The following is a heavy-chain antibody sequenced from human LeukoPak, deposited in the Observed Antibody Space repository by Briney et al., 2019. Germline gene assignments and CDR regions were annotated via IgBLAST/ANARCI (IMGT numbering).Heavy chain of an antibody. CDR1: GGSISSYY. V-gene: IGHV4-59*01. CDR3: AREEFPGNAFDI. CDR2: IYYSGST. Sequence: PSETLSLTCTVSGGSISSYYWSWIRQPPGKGLEWIGYIYYSGSTNYNPSLKSRVTISVDTSKNQFSLKLSSVTAADTAVYYCAREEFPGNAFDIWGQGTMVTVSS. J-gene: IGHJ3*02. D-gene: IGHD3-10*01.